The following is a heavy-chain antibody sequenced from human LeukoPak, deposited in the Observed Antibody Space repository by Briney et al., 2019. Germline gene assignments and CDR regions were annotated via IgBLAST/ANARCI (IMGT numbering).Heavy chain of an antibody. D-gene: IGHD1-26*01. CDR2: ISASGGA. CDR3: ARVRSGSFDY. Sequence: MTSETLSLTCTVSGDSISSSYWSWIRQPAGKGLECIGRISASGGANYNPSLQSRVPMSVDTSKNQYSLNLSSVTAADTATYYCARVRSGSFDYWGQGTLVTVSS. CDR1: GDSISSSY. V-gene: IGHV4-4*07. J-gene: IGHJ4*02.